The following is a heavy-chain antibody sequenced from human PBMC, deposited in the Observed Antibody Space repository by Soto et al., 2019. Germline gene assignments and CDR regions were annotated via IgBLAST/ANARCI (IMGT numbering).Heavy chain of an antibody. J-gene: IGHJ4*02. V-gene: IGHV3-23*01. CDR1: GFTFSSYA. Sequence: GESLKISCAASGFTFSSYAMSWVRQAPGKGLEWVSAISGSGGSTYYADSVKGRFTISRDNSKNTLYLQMNSLRAEDTAVYYCAKLLSSRGWTIDYWGQGTLVTVSS. CDR2: ISGSGGST. D-gene: IGHD6-19*01. CDR3: AKLLSSRGWTIDY.